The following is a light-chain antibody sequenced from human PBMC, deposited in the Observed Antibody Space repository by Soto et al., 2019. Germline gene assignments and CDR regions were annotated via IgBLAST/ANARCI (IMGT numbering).Light chain of an antibody. V-gene: IGKV1-39*01. CDR3: QQSFYAPPT. Sequence: DIQVTQSPSSLSASVGDRVTITCRASQNISTYLTWYQQKPGKAPKLLIYEASDLQSGVPSRFSGSGSGTDFSLTISSLQPEDFATYYCQQSFYAPPTFGQGTKVEIK. J-gene: IGKJ1*01. CDR2: EAS. CDR1: QNISTY.